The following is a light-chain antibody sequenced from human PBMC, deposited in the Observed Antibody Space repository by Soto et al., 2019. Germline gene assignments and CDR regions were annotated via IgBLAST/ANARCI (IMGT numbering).Light chain of an antibody. Sequence: EIVLTQSPGTLSLSPGERATLSCRTSQSVTTSYLAWYQQKPGQAPRLLIYGTSIRDPGVPDRFSGSGSATDFTLTISRLAPEDFAVYYCHQYGDSPQTFGQGTKVEI. J-gene: IGKJ1*01. CDR1: QSVTTSY. CDR2: GTS. CDR3: HQYGDSPQT. V-gene: IGKV3-20*01.